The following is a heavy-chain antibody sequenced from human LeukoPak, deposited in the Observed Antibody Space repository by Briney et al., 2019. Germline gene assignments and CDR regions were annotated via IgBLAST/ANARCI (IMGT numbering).Heavy chain of an antibody. J-gene: IGHJ4*02. CDR3: AREMATDKGIDY. Sequence: GGSLRLSCAASGFTFSSYSMNWVRQAPGKGLEWVSSISSSSSYIYYADSVKGRFTISRDNAKNSLYLQMNSLRAEDTAVYYCAREMATDKGIDYWGQGTLVTVSS. V-gene: IGHV3-21*01. CDR2: ISSSSSYI. D-gene: IGHD5-24*01. CDR1: GFTFSSYS.